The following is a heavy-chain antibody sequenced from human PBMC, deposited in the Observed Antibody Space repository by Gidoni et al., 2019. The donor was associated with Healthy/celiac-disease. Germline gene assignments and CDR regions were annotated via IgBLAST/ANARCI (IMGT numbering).Heavy chain of an antibody. CDR1: GASVSTTSAA. V-gene: IGHV6-1*01. Sequence: QVQLQQSGPGQVKPSQTLSLTSAISGASVSTTSAAWNWIRQSPSRCLEWLGRTYYRSKWYNDYAVSVKSRITINPYTSKNQFSLQLNSVTPEDTAVYYCARDRPPSRTPDAFDIWGQGTMVTVSS. CDR3: ARDRPPSRTPDAFDI. J-gene: IGHJ3*02. CDR2: TYYRSKWYN.